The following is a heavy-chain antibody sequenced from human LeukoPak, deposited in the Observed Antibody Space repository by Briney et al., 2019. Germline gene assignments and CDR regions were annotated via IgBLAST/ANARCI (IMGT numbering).Heavy chain of an antibody. V-gene: IGHV1-69*02. Sequence: ASVKVSCKASGGTFSSYTISWVRQAPGQGLEWMGRIIPILGIANYAQKFQGRVTITADKSTSTAYMELSSLRSEDTAVFYCARGHRPPYYGMDVWGQGTTVTVSS. CDR2: IIPILGIA. CDR3: ARGHRPPYYGMDV. J-gene: IGHJ6*02. CDR1: GGTFSSYT.